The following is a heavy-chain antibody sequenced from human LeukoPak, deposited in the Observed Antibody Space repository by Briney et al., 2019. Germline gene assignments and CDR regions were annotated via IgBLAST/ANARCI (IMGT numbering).Heavy chain of an antibody. Sequence: SVKVSCKASGGTFSSYAIGWVRQAPGQGLEWMGGIIPIFGTANYAQKFQGRVTITADESTSTAYMELSSLRSEDTAVYYCARARGRNIVVVPPAIYYFDYWGQGTLVTVSS. V-gene: IGHV1-69*13. J-gene: IGHJ4*02. CDR1: GGTFSSYA. D-gene: IGHD2-2*02. CDR3: ARARGRNIVVVPPAIYYFDY. CDR2: IIPIFGTA.